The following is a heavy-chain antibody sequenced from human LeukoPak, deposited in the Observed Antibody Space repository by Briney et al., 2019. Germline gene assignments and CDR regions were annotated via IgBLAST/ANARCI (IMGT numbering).Heavy chain of an antibody. Sequence: GRSLRLSCAASGFTFSSYGMHWVRQAPGKGLEWVAVISYDGSNKYYADSVKGRFTISRDNSKNTLYLQMNSLTTEDTAVYYCTTDLGSWGQGTLVTVSS. CDR2: ISYDGSNK. CDR3: TTDLGS. V-gene: IGHV3-30*03. CDR1: GFTFSSYG. J-gene: IGHJ5*02.